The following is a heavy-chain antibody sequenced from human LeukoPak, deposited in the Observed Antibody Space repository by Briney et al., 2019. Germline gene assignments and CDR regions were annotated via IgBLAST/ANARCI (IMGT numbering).Heavy chain of an antibody. Sequence: ASVKVSCKASGYTFTSYGISWVRQAPGQGLEWRGWISAYNGNTNYAQKLQGRVTKTTDASTSTAYMELRSLRSDDTAVYYCARDLRGGYCSGGSCYAYWGQGTLVTVSS. CDR1: GYTFTSYG. CDR2: ISAYNGNT. D-gene: IGHD2-15*01. J-gene: IGHJ4*02. CDR3: ARDLRGGYCSGGSCYAY. V-gene: IGHV1-18*01.